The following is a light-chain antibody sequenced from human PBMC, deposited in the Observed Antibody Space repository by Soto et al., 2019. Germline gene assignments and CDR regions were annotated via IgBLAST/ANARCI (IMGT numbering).Light chain of an antibody. CDR1: QSVGSN. CDR3: QQYNDWPPWT. CDR2: GAS. Sequence: EIVMTQSPATLSVSPGERATLSCRASQSVGSNLAWYQQKPGQSPRLLIYGASTRATGIPARFSGSGSGTEFDLTISYLQSEDCEIYYCQQYNDWPPWTFGQGTRVEIK. J-gene: IGKJ1*01. V-gene: IGKV3-15*01.